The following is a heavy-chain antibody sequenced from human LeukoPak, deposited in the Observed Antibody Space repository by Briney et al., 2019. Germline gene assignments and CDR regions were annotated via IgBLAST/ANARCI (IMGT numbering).Heavy chain of an antibody. J-gene: IGHJ4*02. Sequence: GGSLRLSCAASGFTFGSYAMSWVSQAPGKGLEWVSAISGSGGSTYYADSVKGRFTISRDNSKNTLYLQMNSLRAEDTAVYYCAKGLHCSGGSCYLDDYWGQGTLVTVSS. CDR1: GFTFGSYA. CDR2: ISGSGGST. CDR3: AKGLHCSGGSCYLDDY. V-gene: IGHV3-23*01. D-gene: IGHD2-15*01.